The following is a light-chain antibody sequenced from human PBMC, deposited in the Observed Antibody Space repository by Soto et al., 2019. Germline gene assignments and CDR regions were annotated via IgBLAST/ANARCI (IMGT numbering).Light chain of an antibody. CDR2: ATS. V-gene: IGKV1-39*01. Sequence: DIQMTQSPSSLSASVGDTVTITCRTSQTIITYLNWYQQKPGKAPRLLIYATSTLQSGVPSRFSGSRSGPDFTLTISSLQPEDFATYYCQQSYSSPPTFGQATKVDIK. CDR3: QQSYSSPPT. CDR1: QTIITY. J-gene: IGKJ1*01.